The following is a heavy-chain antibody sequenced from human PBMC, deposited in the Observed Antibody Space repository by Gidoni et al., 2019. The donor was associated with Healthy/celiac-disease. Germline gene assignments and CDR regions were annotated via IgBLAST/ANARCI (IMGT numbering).Heavy chain of an antibody. CDR1: GFTVSSNY. D-gene: IGHD6-13*01. J-gene: IGHJ6*03. CDR3: ATKNGIAAADYYYYYMDV. CDR2: IYSGCST. Sequence: EVQLVESGGGLIQPGGSLRLSCAASGFTVSSNYMSWVRQAPGKGLEWVSVIYSGCSTYYADSVKGRFTISRDNSKNTLYLQMNSLRAEDTAVYYCATKNGIAAADYYYYYMDVWGKGTTVTVSS. V-gene: IGHV3-53*01.